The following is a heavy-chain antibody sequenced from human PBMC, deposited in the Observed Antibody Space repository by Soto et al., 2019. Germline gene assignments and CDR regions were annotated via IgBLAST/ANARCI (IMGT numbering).Heavy chain of an antibody. CDR2: IIPIFGTA. D-gene: IGHD6-6*01. J-gene: IGHJ4*02. V-gene: IGHV1-69*12. Sequence: QVQLVQSGAEVKKPGSSVKVSCKASGGTFSSYAISWVRQAPGQGLEWMGGIIPIFGTANYAQKFQGRVTITADESTSTAYMELSSLRYEDTAVYYCAVTAKQLVGASGEYYFDYWGQGTLVTVSS. CDR1: GGTFSSYA. CDR3: AVTAKQLVGASGEYYFDY.